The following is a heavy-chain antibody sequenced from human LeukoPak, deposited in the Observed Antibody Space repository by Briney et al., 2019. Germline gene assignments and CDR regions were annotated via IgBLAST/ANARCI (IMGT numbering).Heavy chain of an antibody. Sequence: ASVKVSCKASGYTFMSYAINWVRQTPGQGLEWLGWISGHNGQSKYAQKFQGRVTLTTDSSTGAAYMVLRSLRSDDTAIYYCARGRAAADDFDYWGQGTLVTVSS. CDR1: GYTFMSYA. CDR3: ARGRAAADDFDY. D-gene: IGHD6-13*01. J-gene: IGHJ4*02. V-gene: IGHV1-18*01. CDR2: ISGHNGQS.